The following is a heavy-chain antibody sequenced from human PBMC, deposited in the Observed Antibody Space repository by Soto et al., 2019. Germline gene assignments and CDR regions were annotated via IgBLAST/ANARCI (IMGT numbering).Heavy chain of an antibody. D-gene: IGHD2-8*01. CDR1: GFTFRDYS. CDR2: ITSKSTYI. CDR3: ARSGVAALDS. V-gene: IGHV3-21*06. Sequence: EVQLVESGGGLVKPGGSLRLSCAASGFTFRDYSLNWVRQAPGKGLEWVSSITSKSTYIYYADSVKGRFTISRDNAKSSLYLQMDILRADDTAVYFCARSGVAALDSWGQGTLVTVSS. J-gene: IGHJ5*01.